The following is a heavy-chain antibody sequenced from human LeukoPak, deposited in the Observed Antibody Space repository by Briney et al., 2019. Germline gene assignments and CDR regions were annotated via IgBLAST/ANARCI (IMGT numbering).Heavy chain of an antibody. D-gene: IGHD6-13*01. J-gene: IGHJ4*02. V-gene: IGHV5-51*01. Sequence: GESLKISCKGSGYSFSNYWIGWVRQMPGKGLEWMGIIYPGDSDIRYSPSFQGQVTMSADKSISTAYLQWSSLKASDTAMYYCARQIIAAAGRNFDYWGQGTLVTVSS. CDR1: GYSFSNYW. CDR3: ARQIIAAAGRNFDY. CDR2: IYPGDSDI.